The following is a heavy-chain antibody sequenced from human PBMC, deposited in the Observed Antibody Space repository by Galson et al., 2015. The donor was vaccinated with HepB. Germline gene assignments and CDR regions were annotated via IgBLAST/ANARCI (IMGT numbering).Heavy chain of an antibody. CDR2: ISGSGGST. CDR1: GFTFSSYA. CDR3: AKDSSLGWFGEPHWYFDL. Sequence: SLRLSCAASGFTFSSYAMSWVRQAPGKGLEWVSAISGSGGSTYYADSVKGRFTISRDNSKNTLYLQMNSLRAEDTAVYYCAKDSSLGWFGEPHWYFDLWGRGTLVTVSS. V-gene: IGHV3-23*01. J-gene: IGHJ2*01. D-gene: IGHD3-10*01.